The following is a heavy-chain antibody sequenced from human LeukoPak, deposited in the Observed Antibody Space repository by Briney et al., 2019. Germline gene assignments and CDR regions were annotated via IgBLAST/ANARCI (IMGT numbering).Heavy chain of an antibody. CDR1: GITFSDYG. Sequence: GGSLRLSCATSGITFSDYGISWVRQAPGKGLEWVTGISGSGESTYYAGSVKGRFTISRDNSRNTLYLQMNSLRDEDTALYYCAKGRDGFNYHAFDLWGQGTMVIVSS. J-gene: IGHJ3*01. V-gene: IGHV3-23*01. CDR3: AKGRDGFNYHAFDL. D-gene: IGHD5-24*01. CDR2: ISGSGEST.